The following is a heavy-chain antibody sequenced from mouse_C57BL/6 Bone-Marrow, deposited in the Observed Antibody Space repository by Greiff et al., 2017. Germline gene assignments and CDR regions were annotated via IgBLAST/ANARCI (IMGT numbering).Heavy chain of an antibody. CDR2: IDPANGNT. CDR1: GFNIKNTY. D-gene: IGHD2-5*01. CDR3: ARPSYYSNYRFDY. V-gene: IGHV14-3*01. Sequence: VQLQQSVAELVRPGASVKLSCTASGFNIKNTYMHWVKQRPEQGLEWIGRIDPANGNTKYAPKFQGKATITADTSSNTAYLQLSSLTSEYTAIYYCARPSYYSNYRFDYWGQGTTLTVSS. J-gene: IGHJ2*01.